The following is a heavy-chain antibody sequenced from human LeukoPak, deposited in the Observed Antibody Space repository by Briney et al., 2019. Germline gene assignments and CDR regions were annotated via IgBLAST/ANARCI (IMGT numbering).Heavy chain of an antibody. V-gene: IGHV4-38-2*02. CDR3: ASPIVGATGDAFDI. CDR2: LYHTGTT. Sequence: SETLSLTCTVSGYSINSGYYWGWIRQPPGKGLEWIGILYHTGTTYYNPSLKSRVTISVDTSKNQFSLKLSSVTAADTAVYYCASPIVGATGDAFDIWGQGTMVAVSS. D-gene: IGHD1-26*01. CDR1: GYSINSGYY. J-gene: IGHJ3*02.